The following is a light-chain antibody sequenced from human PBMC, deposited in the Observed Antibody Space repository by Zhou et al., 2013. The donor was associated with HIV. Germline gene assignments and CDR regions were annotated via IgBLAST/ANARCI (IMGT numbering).Light chain of an antibody. V-gene: IGKV1D-12*01. CDR2: GAS. Sequence: RMTQSPSSFSASAGDRVTITCRASQGISNYLAWYQQKPGQAPKLLIYGASSLQSGVPSRFSGSGFGTDFTLTINRLHPEDFATYYCQQANRFPQTFGQGTKVEIK. CDR1: QGISNY. CDR3: QQANRFPQT. J-gene: IGKJ2*01.